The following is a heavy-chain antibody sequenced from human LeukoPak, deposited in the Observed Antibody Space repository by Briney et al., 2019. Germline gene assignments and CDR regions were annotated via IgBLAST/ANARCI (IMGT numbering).Heavy chain of an antibody. Sequence: SETLSLTCTVSGYSISSGYYWGWIRQPPGKGLEWIGYIYYSGSTNYNPSLKSRVTISVDTSKNQFSLKLSSVTAADTAVYYCARARKLRYFDWLQFDYWGQGTLVTVSS. D-gene: IGHD3-9*01. CDR3: ARARKLRYFDWLQFDY. J-gene: IGHJ4*02. V-gene: IGHV4-61*01. CDR1: GYSISSGYY. CDR2: IYYSGST.